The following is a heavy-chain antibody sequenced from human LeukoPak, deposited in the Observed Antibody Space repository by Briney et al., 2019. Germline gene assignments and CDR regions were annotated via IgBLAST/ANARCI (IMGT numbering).Heavy chain of an antibody. CDR1: GFTIADYT. CDR3: ARITSTSYYFHFMDV. J-gene: IGHJ6*03. Sequence: GGSLRLSCAASGFTIADYTINWVRQAPGKGLEWVSYISSSTSDIYYADSVKGRFTIFRDNAKNSLFLEMNGLRAEDTAVYYCARITSTSYYFHFMDVWGKGTTVIVSS. CDR2: ISSSTSDI. D-gene: IGHD2/OR15-2a*01. V-gene: IGHV3-21*06.